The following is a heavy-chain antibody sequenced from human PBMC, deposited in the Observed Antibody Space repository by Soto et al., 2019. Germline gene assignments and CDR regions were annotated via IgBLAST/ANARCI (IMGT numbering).Heavy chain of an antibody. CDR1: GFTFSSYS. Sequence: GSLRLSCAAYGFTFSSYSMNWVRQAPGQGLEWVSSISSSSSYIYYADSVKGRFTISRDDAKNSLYLQMNSLRAEDTAVYYCARDDEVAEDLYYYYYGMDVWGQGTTVTVS. V-gene: IGHV3-21*01. D-gene: IGHD2-15*01. CDR3: ARDDEVAEDLYYYYYGMDV. J-gene: IGHJ6*02. CDR2: ISSSSSYI.